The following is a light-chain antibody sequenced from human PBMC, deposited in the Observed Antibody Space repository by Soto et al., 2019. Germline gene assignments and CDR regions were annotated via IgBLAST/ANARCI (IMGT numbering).Light chain of an antibody. V-gene: IGKV2-28*01. Sequence: DIVMTQSPLSLPVTPGEPASISCRSSQSLLHSSGHNCLDWYLQKPGQSPQLLIYFGSNWASGVPDRFSGSGSGTDFTLKISRVEAEDVGLYYCMQNLQHPLTFGGGTKVEIK. CDR2: FGS. J-gene: IGKJ4*01. CDR3: MQNLQHPLT. CDR1: QSLLHSSGHNC.